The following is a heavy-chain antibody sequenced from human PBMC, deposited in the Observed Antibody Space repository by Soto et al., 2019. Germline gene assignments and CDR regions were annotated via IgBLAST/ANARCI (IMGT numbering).Heavy chain of an antibody. Sequence: QLQLQESGSGLVKPSQTLSLTCAVSGGSISSGGYSWSWIRQPPGKCLEWIGYIYHSGSTYYNPSLNSRVIIVVDRSKIQFSVKLCCVTAGATSVYFCAGSSYYHNSGVDDWGQGTTVTGSS. D-gene: IGHD3-22*01. CDR1: GGSISSGGYS. V-gene: IGHV4-30-2*01. J-gene: IGHJ6*02. CDR2: IYHSGST. CDR3: AGSSYYHNSGVDD.